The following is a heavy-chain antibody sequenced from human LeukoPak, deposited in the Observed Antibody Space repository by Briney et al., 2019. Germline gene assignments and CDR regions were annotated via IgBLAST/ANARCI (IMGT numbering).Heavy chain of an antibody. Sequence: GGSLRLSCAASGFTFSSYGMHWVRQAPGKGLEWVAVISYDGGNKYYADSVKGRFTISRDNSKNTLYLQMNSLRAEDTAVYYCAKDFLSMGAYAFDIWGQGTMVTVSS. V-gene: IGHV3-30*18. J-gene: IGHJ3*02. CDR1: GFTFSSYG. CDR3: AKDFLSMGAYAFDI. CDR2: ISYDGGNK. D-gene: IGHD2/OR15-2a*01.